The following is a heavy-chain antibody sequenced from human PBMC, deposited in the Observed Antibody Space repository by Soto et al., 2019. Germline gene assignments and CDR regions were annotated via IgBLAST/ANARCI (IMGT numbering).Heavy chain of an antibody. CDR1: GFTFSSYG. Sequence: PGGSLRLSCAASGFTFSSYGMHWVRQAPGKGLEWVAVISYDGSNKYYADSVKGRFTISRDNSKNTLYLQMNSLRVEDTAVYYCAKDRSSGWYYFDYWGQGTLVTVSS. CDR3: AKDRSSGWYYFDY. CDR2: ISYDGSNK. J-gene: IGHJ4*02. V-gene: IGHV3-30*18. D-gene: IGHD6-19*01.